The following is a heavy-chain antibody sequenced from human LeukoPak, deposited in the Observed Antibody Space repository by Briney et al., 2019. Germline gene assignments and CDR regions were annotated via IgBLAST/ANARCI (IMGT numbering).Heavy chain of an antibody. CDR3: ATADYSNYEIGGGSGAREYYFDY. D-gene: IGHD4-11*01. V-gene: IGHV4-39*01. J-gene: IGHJ4*02. CDR2: IYYSGST. CDR1: GGSIGSSSYY. Sequence: PSETLCLTCTVSGGSIGSSSYYWGWIRQPPGKGLEWIGSIYYSGSTYYNPSLKSRVTISVDTSKNQFSLKLSSVTAADTAVYYCATADYSNYEIGGGSGAREYYFDYWGQGTLVTVSS.